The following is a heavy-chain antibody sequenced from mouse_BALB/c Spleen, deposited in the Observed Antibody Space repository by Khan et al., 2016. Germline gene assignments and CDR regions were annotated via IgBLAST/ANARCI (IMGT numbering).Heavy chain of an antibody. CDR3: ASDPYGYDVAWFAY. Sequence: EVKLLESGPGLVKPSQSLSLTCTVTGYSITSDYAWNWIRQFPGNKLEWMGYISYRGSTNYNPSLKSRISITRDTSKNQFFLQLNSVTTEDTATYFCASDPYGYDVAWFAYWGQGTLVSVSA. J-gene: IGHJ3*01. D-gene: IGHD2-2*01. V-gene: IGHV3-2*02. CDR1: GYSITSDYA. CDR2: ISYRGST.